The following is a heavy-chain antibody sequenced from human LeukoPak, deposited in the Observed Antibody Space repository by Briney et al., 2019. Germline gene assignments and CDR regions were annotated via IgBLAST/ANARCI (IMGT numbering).Heavy chain of an antibody. CDR2: FYNSGSS. D-gene: IGHD3-16*01. Sequence: SETLSLTCTVSGGSISDYYRGWIRQPPGKGLEWIGYFYNSGSSTYNPSLKSRVTLSVDTSKEQFSLKVNSVTAADTAVYYCTRGAGWLIDYWGQGILVTVSS. V-gene: IGHV4-59*01. CDR1: GGSISDYY. CDR3: TRGAGWLIDY. J-gene: IGHJ4*02.